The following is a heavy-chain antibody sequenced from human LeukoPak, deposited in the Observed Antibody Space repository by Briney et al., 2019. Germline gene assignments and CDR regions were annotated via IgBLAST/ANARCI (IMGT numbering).Heavy chain of an antibody. Sequence: PSETLSLTCAVSGGSISNYYWSWIRQPPGKGLEWIGYISYNGGTSYSPSLKSRVTMSVDTSKTQFSLKLSSVTAADTAVYYCAVVGYCSSTSCYGGDYFDYWGQGTLVTVSS. D-gene: IGHD2-2*01. CDR2: ISYNGGT. CDR1: GGSISNYY. J-gene: IGHJ4*02. CDR3: AVVGYCSSTSCYGGDYFDY. V-gene: IGHV4-59*01.